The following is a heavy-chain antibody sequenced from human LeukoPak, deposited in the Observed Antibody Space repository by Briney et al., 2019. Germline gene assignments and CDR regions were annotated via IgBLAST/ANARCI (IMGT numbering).Heavy chain of an antibody. CDR1: GFTFGSYS. V-gene: IGHV3-30-3*01. Sequence: GGSLRLSCAASGFTFGSYSIHWVRQAPGKGLEWVAVISYDGSNKYYVDSVKGRFTISRDNSKNTLYLQMNSLRAEDTAVYYCARAGGSTVSHSDYWGQGTLVTVSS. CDR3: ARAGGSTVSHSDY. D-gene: IGHD4-17*01. J-gene: IGHJ4*02. CDR2: ISYDGSNK.